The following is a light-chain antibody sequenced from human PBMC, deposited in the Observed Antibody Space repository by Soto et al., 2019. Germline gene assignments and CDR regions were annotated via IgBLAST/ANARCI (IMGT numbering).Light chain of an antibody. CDR3: SSYTSSSTLVV. V-gene: IGLV2-14*01. CDR2: EVS. CDR1: SSDVGGYNY. Sequence: SAVTQPASVSGSPGQSITISCTGTSSDVGGYNYVSWYQQHPGKAPKLMIYEVSNRPSGVSNRFSGSKSGNTASLTISGLQAEDEADYYCSSYTSSSTLVVFGGGTQLT. J-gene: IGLJ2*01.